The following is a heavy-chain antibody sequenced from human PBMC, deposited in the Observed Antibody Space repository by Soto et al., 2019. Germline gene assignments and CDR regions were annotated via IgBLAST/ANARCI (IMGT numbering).Heavy chain of an antibody. J-gene: IGHJ4*02. CDR1: GFDFINYA. CDR3: AKYDLWSKFSIGDAFDY. D-gene: IGHD3-3*01. V-gene: IGHV3-23*04. Sequence: EVQLAESCGGVGQPVGSLRLSWAASGFDFINYAMSWVRQAPREGREWVSGISGSGANTNYADSVKGRFTISRDTSNLPLYLQMSMRRVEHTAVYYCAKYDLWSKFSIGDAFDYWGQGTLVTVSS. CDR2: ISGSGANT.